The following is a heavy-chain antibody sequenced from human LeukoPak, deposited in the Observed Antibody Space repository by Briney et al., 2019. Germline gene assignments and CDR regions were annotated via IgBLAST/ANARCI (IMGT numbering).Heavy chain of an antibody. CDR2: IYYSGST. J-gene: IGHJ4*02. D-gene: IGHD3-3*01. CDR1: GGSISSGDYF. V-gene: IGHV4-30-4*08. Sequence: SETLSLTCTVSGGSISSGDYFWSWIRQPPGKGLEWIGYIYYSGSTYYNPSLKSRATILIDTSKNQFSLKLSSVTAADTAVYYCARAENFWSGSIDYWGQGTLVTVSS. CDR3: ARAENFWSGSIDY.